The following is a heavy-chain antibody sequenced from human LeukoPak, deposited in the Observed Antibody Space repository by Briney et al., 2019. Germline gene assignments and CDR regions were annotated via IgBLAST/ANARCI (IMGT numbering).Heavy chain of an antibody. CDR2: IYYSGST. Sequence: SETLSLTCTVSGGSISSSSYYWGWIRQPPGKGLEWIGSIYYSGSTYYNPSLKSRVTISVDTSKNQFSLKLSSVTAADTAVYYCARRSLGDPYYYDSSGYYDYFDYWGQGTLVTVSS. V-gene: IGHV4-39*07. J-gene: IGHJ4*02. CDR1: GGSISSSSYY. D-gene: IGHD3-22*01. CDR3: ARRSLGDPYYYDSSGYYDYFDY.